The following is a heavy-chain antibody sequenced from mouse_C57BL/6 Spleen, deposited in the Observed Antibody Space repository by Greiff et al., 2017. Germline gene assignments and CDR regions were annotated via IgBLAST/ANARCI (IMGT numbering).Heavy chain of an antibody. CDR3: ARDGYYGSSPWFAY. CDR2: IYPGSGNT. CDR1: GYTFPDYY. Sequence: QVQLQQSGAELVRPGASVKLSCKASGYTFPDYYINWVKQRPGQGLEWIARIYPGSGNTYYNEKFKGKATLTAEKSSSTAYMQLSSLTSEDSAVYFCARDGYYGSSPWFAYWGQGTLVTVSA. J-gene: IGHJ3*01. V-gene: IGHV1-76*01. D-gene: IGHD1-1*01.